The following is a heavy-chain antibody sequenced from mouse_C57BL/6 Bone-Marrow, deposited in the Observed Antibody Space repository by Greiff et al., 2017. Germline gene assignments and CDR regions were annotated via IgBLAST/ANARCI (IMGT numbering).Heavy chain of an antibody. V-gene: IGHV5-16*01. J-gene: IGHJ2*01. CDR1: GFTFSDYY. CDR2: INYDGSST. CDR3: ARVSYYFDY. Sequence: EVHLVESEGGLVQPGSSMKLSCTASGFTFSDYYMPWVRQVPEKGLEWVANINYDGSSTYYLDSLKSRFIISRDNATNMLYLQMSSLKSEDTATYYCARVSYYFDYWGQGTTLTVSS.